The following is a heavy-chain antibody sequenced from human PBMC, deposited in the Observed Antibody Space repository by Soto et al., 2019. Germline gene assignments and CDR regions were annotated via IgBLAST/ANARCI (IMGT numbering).Heavy chain of an antibody. CDR2: IWYDGSNK. Sequence: VGSLRLSCAASGFTFSSYGMHGVRQAPGKGLEWVAVIWYDGSNKYYADSVKGRFTISRDNSKNTLYLQMNSLRAEDTAVYYCARGITIFGVGLRSYYFDYWGQGTLVTVSS. CDR3: ARGITIFGVGLRSYYFDY. D-gene: IGHD3-3*01. V-gene: IGHV3-33*01. J-gene: IGHJ4*02. CDR1: GFTFSSYG.